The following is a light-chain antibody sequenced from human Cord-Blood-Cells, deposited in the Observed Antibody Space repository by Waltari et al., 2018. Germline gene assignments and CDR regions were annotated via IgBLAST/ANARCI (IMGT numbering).Light chain of an antibody. CDR2: WAS. CDR1: QRVLYSSNNKNY. J-gene: IGKJ5*01. Sequence: DTVMTQSPDSLAVSLGERASINCKSSQRVLYSSNNKNYLAWYQQKPGQPPKLLIYWASTRESGVPDRFSGSGSGTDFTLPISSLQAEDVAVYYCQQHYSTPITFGQGTRLEIK. V-gene: IGKV4-1*01. CDR3: QQHYSTPIT.